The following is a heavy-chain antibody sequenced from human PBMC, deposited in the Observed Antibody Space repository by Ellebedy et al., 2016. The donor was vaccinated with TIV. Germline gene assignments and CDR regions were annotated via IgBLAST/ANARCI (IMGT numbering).Heavy chain of an antibody. D-gene: IGHD2-2*01. CDR1: GGTFSRYG. CDR2: IIPIFSTP. Sequence: AASVKVSCKTSGGTFSRYGISWPRQARGQGLEWMGGIIPIFSTPNYAQKFRGRVTITADDSTATAFLELSSLSSDDTAVYYCSSAPYCSSPACPYPYGFDVWGQGTTVTVSS. J-gene: IGHJ6*02. V-gene: IGHV1-69*13. CDR3: SSAPYCSSPACPYPYGFDV.